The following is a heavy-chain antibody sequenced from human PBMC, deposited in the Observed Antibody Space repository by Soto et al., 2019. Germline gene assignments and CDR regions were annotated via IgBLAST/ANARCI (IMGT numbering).Heavy chain of an antibody. J-gene: IGHJ4*02. CDR3: AREVDPYYGGNSLSLDY. CDR1: GGTFSTYA. V-gene: IGHV1-69*13. Sequence: QVQLVQSGAEVKKPGSSVKVSCKTSGGTFSTYAMNWVRLAPGQGLVWMGGIIPKFGTTNYAQKFQGRVTIPADESTNTAYMELNYLRSEDTAVYFCAREVDPYYGGNSLSLDYWGQGTLVTVSS. CDR2: IIPKFGTT. D-gene: IGHD4-17*01.